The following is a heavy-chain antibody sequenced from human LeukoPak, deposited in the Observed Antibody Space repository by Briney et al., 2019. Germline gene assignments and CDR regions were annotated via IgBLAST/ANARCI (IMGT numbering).Heavy chain of an antibody. CDR3: ARANSLGY. D-gene: IGHD2/OR15-2a*01. Sequence: GGSLRLSCAASGFTFSNYGMHWVRQAPGKGLEWVANIKHDGSEKYYVDSVKGRFTISRDNAKDSLYLQMNSLRAQDTAVYYCARANSLGYWGQGTLVTVSS. V-gene: IGHV3-7*01. J-gene: IGHJ4*02. CDR1: GFTFSNYG. CDR2: IKHDGSEK.